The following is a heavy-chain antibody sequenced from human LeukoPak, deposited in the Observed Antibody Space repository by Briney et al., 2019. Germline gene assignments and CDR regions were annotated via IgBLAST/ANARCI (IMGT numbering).Heavy chain of an antibody. V-gene: IGHV3-9*01. D-gene: IGHD3-22*01. CDR2: ISWNSGSI. CDR1: GFTFDDYA. Sequence: PGGSLRLSCAASGFTFDDYAMHWVRQAPGKGLEWVSGISWNSGSIGYADSVKGRSTISRDNAKNSLYLQMNSLRAEDTALYYCAKDGTYYYDSSGYWGYFDYWGQGTLVTVSS. J-gene: IGHJ4*02. CDR3: AKDGTYYYDSSGYWGYFDY.